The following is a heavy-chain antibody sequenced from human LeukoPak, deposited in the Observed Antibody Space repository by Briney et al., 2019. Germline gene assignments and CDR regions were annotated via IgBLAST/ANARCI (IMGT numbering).Heavy chain of an antibody. CDR2: IWYDGTDK. V-gene: IGHV3-33*06. CDR1: GFAFSTYN. Sequence: PGGSPRLSCAASGFAFSTYNMHWVRQAPGKGLEWVAVIWYDGTDKYYADSVKGRFSISRDNSENTLWLQMNSLRAEDTAVYYCAKDSGGGYCYLDYWGQGTLVTVSS. CDR3: AKDSGGGYCYLDY. J-gene: IGHJ4*02. D-gene: IGHD2-21*02.